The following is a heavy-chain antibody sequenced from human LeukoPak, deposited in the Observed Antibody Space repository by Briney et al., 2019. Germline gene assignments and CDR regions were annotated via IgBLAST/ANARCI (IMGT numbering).Heavy chain of an antibody. Sequence: GESLKISCKGSGYSFTSYWIGWVRQMPGKGLEWMGIIYPGDSDTRYSPSFQGQVTISADKSISTAYLQWSSLKASDTAMYYCARLRGYHDSSGYYHPRGFFDYWGQGTLVTVSS. CDR3: ARLRGYHDSSGYYHPRGFFDY. J-gene: IGHJ4*02. D-gene: IGHD3-22*01. CDR2: IYPGDSDT. V-gene: IGHV5-51*01. CDR1: GYSFTSYW.